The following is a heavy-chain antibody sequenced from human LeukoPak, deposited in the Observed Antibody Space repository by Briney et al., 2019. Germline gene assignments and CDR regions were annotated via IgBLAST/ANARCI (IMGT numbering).Heavy chain of an antibody. CDR2: IRYDGSNK. V-gene: IGHV3-30*02. CDR1: GFTFNNYA. D-gene: IGHD3-10*01. J-gene: IGHJ4*02. CDR3: AKEGLGSTLWFGELDY. Sequence: PGGSLRLSCAASGFTFNNYAMSWVRQAPGKGLEWVAFIRYDGSNKYYADSVKGRFTISRDNSKNTLYLQMNSLRAEDTAVYYCAKEGLGSTLWFGELDYWGQGTLVTVSS.